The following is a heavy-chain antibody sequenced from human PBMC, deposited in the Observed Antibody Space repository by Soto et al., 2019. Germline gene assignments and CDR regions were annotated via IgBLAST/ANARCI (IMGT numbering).Heavy chain of an antibody. CDR1: GGSFSGYY. D-gene: IGHD6-13*01. CDR2: INHSGST. Sequence: SETLSLTCAVYGGSFSGYYWSWIRQPPGKGLEWIGEINHSGSTNYNPSLKSRVAISVDTSKNQFSLKLSSVTAADTAVYYCARGDSSWYLYYYYYGMDVWGQGTTVTVS. V-gene: IGHV4-34*01. CDR3: ARGDSSWYLYYYYYGMDV. J-gene: IGHJ6*02.